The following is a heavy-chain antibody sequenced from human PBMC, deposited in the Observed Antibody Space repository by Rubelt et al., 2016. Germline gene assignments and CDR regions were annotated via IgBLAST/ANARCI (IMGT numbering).Heavy chain of an antibody. V-gene: IGHV4-39*01. CDR2: GST. J-gene: IGHJ3*02. CDR3: ARWGRSRGNAFDI. Sequence: GSTNYNPSLKSRVTISVDTSKNQFSLKLSSVTAADTAVYYCARWGRSRGNAFDIWGQGTMVTVSS. D-gene: IGHD3-10*01.